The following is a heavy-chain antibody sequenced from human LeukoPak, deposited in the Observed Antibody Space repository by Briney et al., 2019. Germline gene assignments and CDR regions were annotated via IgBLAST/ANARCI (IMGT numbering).Heavy chain of an antibody. CDR2: MNPNSGNT. CDR3: ARAGGIAASRAFASY. V-gene: IGHV1-8*01. Sequence: ASVKVSCKASGYTLTSYDINWVRQATGQGLEWMGWMNPNSGNTGYAQKFQGRVTMTRNTSISTAYMELSSLRSEDTAVYYCARAGGIAASRAFASYWGQGTLVTVSS. J-gene: IGHJ4*02. D-gene: IGHD6-13*01. CDR1: GYTLTSYD.